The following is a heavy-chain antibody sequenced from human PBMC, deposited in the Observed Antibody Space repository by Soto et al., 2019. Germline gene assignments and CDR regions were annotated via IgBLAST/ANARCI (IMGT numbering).Heavy chain of an antibody. CDR1: WDSISSDSAA. Sequence: PSQTLSLTCAISWDSISSDSAACNWIRQSPSRGLEWLGRTYYRSQWHNDYALSVRSRITINPDTSKNQFSLQLNSVTPEDTAVYFCASGFSLDSWGQGTLVTVSS. CDR3: ASGFSLDS. V-gene: IGHV6-1*01. CDR2: TYYRSQWHN. J-gene: IGHJ4*02.